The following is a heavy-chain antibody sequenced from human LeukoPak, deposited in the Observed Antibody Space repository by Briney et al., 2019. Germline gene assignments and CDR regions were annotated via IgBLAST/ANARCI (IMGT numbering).Heavy chain of an antibody. Sequence: SETLSLTCTVPAYSISSSYYWSWIRQPPGKGLEWIGYIYYSGSTNYNPSLKSRVTISVDTSKNQFSLKLSSVTAADTAVYYCARQDIGWFDPWGQGTLVTVSS. CDR2: IYYSGST. J-gene: IGHJ5*02. CDR3: ARQDIGWFDP. CDR1: AYSISSSYY. V-gene: IGHV4-59*08. D-gene: IGHD2-15*01.